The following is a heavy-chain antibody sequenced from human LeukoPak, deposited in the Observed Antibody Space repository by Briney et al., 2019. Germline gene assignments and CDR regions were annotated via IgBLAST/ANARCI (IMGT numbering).Heavy chain of an antibody. V-gene: IGHV3-9*01. CDR3: AKDNRRHYTSGPNPDSLH. Sequence: GRSLRLSCAGSGFIFNNYAMHWVRQHRGKGLEWVSGISWNSGTIDYADSVRGRFTISRDNAKNSLYLQMDSLRVEETAFYYCAKDNRRHYTSGPNPDSLHWGQGALVTVSS. J-gene: IGHJ4*02. CDR2: ISWNSGTI. CDR1: GFIFNNYA. D-gene: IGHD6-19*01.